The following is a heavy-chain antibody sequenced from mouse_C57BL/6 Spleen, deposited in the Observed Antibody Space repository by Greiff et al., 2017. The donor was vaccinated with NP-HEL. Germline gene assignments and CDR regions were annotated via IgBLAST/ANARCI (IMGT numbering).Heavy chain of an antibody. D-gene: IGHD2-3*01. J-gene: IGHJ3*01. CDR3: ARSGFDGYYGAY. V-gene: IGHV1-82*01. CDR1: GYAFSSSW. CDR2: IYPGDGDT. Sequence: QVQLQQSGPELVKPGASVKISCKASGYAFSSSWMNWVKQRPGKGLEWIGRIYPGDGDTNYNGKFKGKATLTADKSSSTACMQLSSLTSEDSAVYFCARSGFDGYYGAYWGQGTLVTVSA.